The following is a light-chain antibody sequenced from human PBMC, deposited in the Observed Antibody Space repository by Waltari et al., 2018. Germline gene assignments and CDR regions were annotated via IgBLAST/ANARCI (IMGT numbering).Light chain of an antibody. CDR3: HQYYTSPFT. J-gene: IGKJ3*01. CDR2: WAS. CDR1: QSVISN. V-gene: IGKV3-15*01. Sequence: EIVMTQSPATLSVSPGERATLSRSASQSVISNLAWYQQKPGQPPKLLIYWASTREAGVPDRCSGSWSGTDFTLTISSLQAEDVAVYSCHQYYTSPFTFGPGTKVDIK.